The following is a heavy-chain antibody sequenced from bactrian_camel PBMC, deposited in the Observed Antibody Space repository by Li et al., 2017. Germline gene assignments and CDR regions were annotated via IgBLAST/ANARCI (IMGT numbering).Heavy chain of an antibody. CDR2: INSAGSP. Sequence: HVQLVESGGGSVQTGGSLRLSCTVSGITDSTPCMAWFRQAPGKEREAVAAINSAGSPTHRPSVKGRFTVSQDSAKNSLSLQLNSLKPEDTAMYYCAAVSRRYTMYPPLKKDVYTYWGLGTQVTVS. J-gene: IGHJ4*01. CDR1: GITDSTPC. V-gene: IGHV3S53*01. D-gene: IGHD1*01. CDR3: AAVSRRYTMYPPLKKDVYTY.